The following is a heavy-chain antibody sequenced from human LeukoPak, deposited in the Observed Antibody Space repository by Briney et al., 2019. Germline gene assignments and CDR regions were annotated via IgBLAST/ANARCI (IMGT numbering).Heavy chain of an antibody. CDR3: ARGAAAAGTGGNWFDP. V-gene: IGHV4-34*01. CDR1: GGSFSGYY. Sequence: SETLSLTCAVYGGSFSGYYWSWIRQPPGKGLEWIGEINHSGSTNYNPSLKSRVTISVDTSKNQFSLKLSSVTAADTAVYYCARGAAAAGTGGNWFDPWGQGTLVTVSS. CDR2: INHSGST. J-gene: IGHJ5*02. D-gene: IGHD6-13*01.